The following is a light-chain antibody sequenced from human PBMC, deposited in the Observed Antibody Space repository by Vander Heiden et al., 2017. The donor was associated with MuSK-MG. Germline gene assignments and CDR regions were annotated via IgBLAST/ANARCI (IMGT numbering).Light chain of an antibody. V-gene: IGKV1-39*01. CDR2: AAS. Sequence: DIQMTQSPSSLSASVGDRVTITCRASQSISSYLNWYQQKPGKAPKLLIYAASSLQSGVPSRCSGSGSGTDFTLTISSLQPEDFATYYCQQSDSTPNTFGGGTKVEIK. CDR1: QSISSY. CDR3: QQSDSTPNT. J-gene: IGKJ4*01.